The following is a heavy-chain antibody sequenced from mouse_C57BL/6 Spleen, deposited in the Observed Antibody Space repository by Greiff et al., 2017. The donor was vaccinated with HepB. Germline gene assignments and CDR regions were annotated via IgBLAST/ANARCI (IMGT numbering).Heavy chain of an antibody. CDR1: GYTFTSYW. CDR2: IDPSDSYT. CDR3: ERRGTYYSNGWYFDG. Sequence: VQLQQPGAELVMPGASVKLSCKASGYTFTSYWMHWVKQRPGQGLEWIGEIDPSDSYTNYNQKFKGKTTLTVDKSSSTAYMQLSSLTSEDSAVYYCERRGTYYSNGWYFDGWGTGTTVTVSS. D-gene: IGHD2-5*01. V-gene: IGHV1-69*01. J-gene: IGHJ1*03.